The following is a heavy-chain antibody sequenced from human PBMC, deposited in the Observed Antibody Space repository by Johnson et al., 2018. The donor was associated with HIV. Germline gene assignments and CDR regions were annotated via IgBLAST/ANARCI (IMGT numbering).Heavy chain of an antibody. CDR3: ARDRRYYDSSGYYHDAFDI. J-gene: IGHJ3*02. Sequence: VLLVESGGGVVQPGRSLRLSCAASGFTVNSNYINWVRQAPGKGLECVSGIYSGGRTYYADSVKGRFTISRDNSKNTLYLQMNSLRAEDTAVYFCARDRRYYDSSGYYHDAFDIWGQGTMVTVSS. V-gene: IGHV3-66*01. CDR1: GFTVNSNY. D-gene: IGHD3-22*01. CDR2: IYSGGRT.